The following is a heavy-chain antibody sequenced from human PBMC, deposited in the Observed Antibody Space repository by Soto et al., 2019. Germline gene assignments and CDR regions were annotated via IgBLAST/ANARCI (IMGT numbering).Heavy chain of an antibody. V-gene: IGHV4-34*01. CDR1: GGSFSGYY. J-gene: IGHJ4*02. CDR2: INHSGST. Sequence: SETLSLTCAVYGGSFSGYYWSWIRQPPGKGLEWIGEINHSGSTNYNPSLKSRVTISVDTSKNQFSLKLSSVTAADTAVYYCARGPNWNRNYWGQGTLVTVS. D-gene: IGHD1-1*01. CDR3: ARGPNWNRNY.